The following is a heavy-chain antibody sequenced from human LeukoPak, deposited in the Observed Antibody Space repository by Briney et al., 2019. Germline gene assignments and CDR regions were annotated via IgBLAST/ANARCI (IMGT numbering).Heavy chain of an antibody. CDR2: IKHSGST. J-gene: IGHJ3*02. D-gene: IGHD3-22*01. Sequence: PSETLSLTCAVYGGSFSGYYWSWIRQPPGKGLEWIGEIKHSGSTNYNPALKSRVTISVDTSKNQFSLKLSSVTAAATAVYYCARARPYYYDSSGYHHRGAFDIWGQGTMVTVSS. CDR3: ARARPYYYDSSGYHHRGAFDI. CDR1: GGSFSGYY. V-gene: IGHV4-34*01.